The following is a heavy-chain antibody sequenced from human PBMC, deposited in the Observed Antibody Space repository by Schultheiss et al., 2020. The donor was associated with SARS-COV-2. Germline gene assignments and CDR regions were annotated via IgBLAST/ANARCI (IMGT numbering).Heavy chain of an antibody. V-gene: IGHV4-61*02. J-gene: IGHJ5*02. D-gene: IGHD4-17*01. CDR2: IYTSGST. CDR1: GGSISSGGYS. CDR3: ARLTVTNWFDP. Sequence: SETLSLTCAVSGGSISSGGYSWSWIRQPPGKGLEWIGRIYTSGSTNYNPSLKSRVTMSVDTSKNQFSLKLSSVTAADTAVYYCARLTVTNWFDPWGQGTLVTVSS.